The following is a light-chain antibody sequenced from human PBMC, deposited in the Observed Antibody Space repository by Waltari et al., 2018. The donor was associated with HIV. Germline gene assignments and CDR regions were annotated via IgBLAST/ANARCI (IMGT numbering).Light chain of an antibody. CDR3: QQFTSSSWT. V-gene: IGKV3-20*01. Sequence: EIVLTQTPGALSLSPGERATLSCMASQSVDSTSLAWYQQKPGQAPRLLIYGTFGRATGIPDRFGGSGSGTDFTLTISRLEPEDSAVYYCQQFTSSSWTFGQGTKVEIK. CDR1: QSVDSTS. J-gene: IGKJ1*01. CDR2: GTF.